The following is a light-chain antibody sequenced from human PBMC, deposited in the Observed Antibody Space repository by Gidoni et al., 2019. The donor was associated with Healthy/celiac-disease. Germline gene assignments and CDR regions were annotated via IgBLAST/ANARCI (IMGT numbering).Light chain of an antibody. CDR2: SAS. Sequence: EIGMTQSPATLSVSPGSRANLSCRASQSVSSNVDWYQQKHGQAPRRLIASASTWATGIPGSEFTLTISSLQSEDFAVYYCQQYNNWPLTFGGGTKVEIK. CDR1: QSVSSN. V-gene: IGKV3-15*01. CDR3: QQYNNWPLT. J-gene: IGKJ4*02.